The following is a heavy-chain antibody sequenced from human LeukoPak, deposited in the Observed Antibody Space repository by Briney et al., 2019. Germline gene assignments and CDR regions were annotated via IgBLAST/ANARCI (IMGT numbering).Heavy chain of an antibody. D-gene: IGHD3-9*01. V-gene: IGHV3-15*01. J-gene: IGHJ4*02. CDR1: GFTFKNAW. Sequence: PGGSLRLSCVASGFTFKNAWMGWVRQAPGKGLEWVGRIKSQTDGGTTDYAAPVKGRFSISRDDSKDTVFVQMNRLKTEDTGVYYCTKQDDILTGYPFDNLGQGTLVTVAS. CDR3: TKQDDILTGYPFDN. CDR2: IKSQTDGGTT.